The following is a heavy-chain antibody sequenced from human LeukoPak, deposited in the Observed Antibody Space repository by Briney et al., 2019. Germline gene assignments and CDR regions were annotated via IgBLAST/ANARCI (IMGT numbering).Heavy chain of an antibody. D-gene: IGHD2-15*01. CDR3: ARGAWAGSATWSDY. J-gene: IGHJ4*02. CDR1: GYTFTSYD. Sequence: ASVKVSCKASGYTFTSYDINWVRQATGLGPEWMGWMNPNSGNTGYAQKFQGRVTMTRNTSISTAYLDLSSLTSEDTAVYYCARGAWAGSATWSDYWGQGTLVTVSS. CDR2: MNPNSGNT. V-gene: IGHV1-8*01.